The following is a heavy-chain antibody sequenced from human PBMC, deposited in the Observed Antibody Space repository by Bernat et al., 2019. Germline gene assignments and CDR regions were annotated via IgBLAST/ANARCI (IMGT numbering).Heavy chain of an antibody. CDR3: ARVTCSGGSCYLLY. J-gene: IGHJ4*02. D-gene: IGHD2-15*01. CDR1: GYSISRGDY. CDR2: IYHSGST. Sequence: QVQLQESGPGLVKPSETLSLTCAVSGYSISRGDYWGWIRQPPGKGLEWIGSIYHSGSTYYNPSLKSRVTISIDTSKNQFSLKLNSVTAADTAVYYCARVTCSGGSCYLLYWGQGTLVTVSS. V-gene: IGHV4-38-2*01.